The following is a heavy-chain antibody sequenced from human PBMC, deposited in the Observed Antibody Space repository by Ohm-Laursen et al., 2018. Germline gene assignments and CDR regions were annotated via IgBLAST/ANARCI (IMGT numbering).Heavy chain of an antibody. J-gene: IGHJ3*02. CDR1: TLTFSNCG. CDR2: IWYDGTNK. D-gene: IGHD2-21*01. CDR3: AKGNCASSASAFDM. Sequence: SSLRLSCAASTLTFSNCGMHWVRQAPGKGLEWVAAIWYDGTNKKYGDSVKGRFTISRDNSKKKLYLQMNSLRVEGTAVYYCAKGNCASSASAFDMWGQGTMVTVSS. V-gene: IGHV3-33*06.